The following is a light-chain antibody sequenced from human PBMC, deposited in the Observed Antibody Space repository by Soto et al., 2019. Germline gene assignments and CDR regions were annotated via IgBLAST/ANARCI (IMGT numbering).Light chain of an antibody. CDR2: GST. J-gene: IGLJ1*01. Sequence: QSVLTQPPSLSGAPGQRVTISCTGSSSDIGAGSEVHWYQQLPGTAPKLLIFGSTNRPSGVPDRFSGSKSATSASLAITGLQAEDEADYSCQSYDNSLSAYVFELGPSSPS. CDR1: SSDIGAGSE. V-gene: IGLV1-40*01. CDR3: QSYDNSLSAYV.